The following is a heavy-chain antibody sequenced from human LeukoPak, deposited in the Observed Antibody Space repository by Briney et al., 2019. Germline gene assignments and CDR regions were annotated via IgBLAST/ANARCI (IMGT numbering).Heavy chain of an antibody. CDR1: GYTFTSYY. V-gene: IGHV1-46*03. Sequence: ASVTVSCTASGYTFTSYYMHLVRQAPGQGLEWMGIINPSGGSTNYAQKFQGRVTMTRDTSTSTVYMELGSLRSEDTAVYYCARVHSGSYYHGGDFDYWGQGTLVTVSS. CDR2: INPSGGST. D-gene: IGHD1-26*01. J-gene: IGHJ4*02. CDR3: ARVHSGSYYHGGDFDY.